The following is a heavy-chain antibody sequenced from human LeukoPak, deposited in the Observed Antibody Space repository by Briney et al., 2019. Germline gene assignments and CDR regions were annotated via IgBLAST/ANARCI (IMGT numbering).Heavy chain of an antibody. CDR3: AKSVDPGVRGVIRNSPIDY. CDR2: IRYDGTNK. CDR1: GFTFIRHG. J-gene: IGHJ4*02. Sequence: GGSLRLSCAASGFTFIRHGMHWVRQAPGKGLEWVAFIRYDGTNKYYADSVKGRFTISRDNSKNTLYLQVNSLRAEDTAVYYCAKSVDPGVRGVIRNSPIDYWGQGTPVTVSS. D-gene: IGHD3-10*01. V-gene: IGHV3-30*02.